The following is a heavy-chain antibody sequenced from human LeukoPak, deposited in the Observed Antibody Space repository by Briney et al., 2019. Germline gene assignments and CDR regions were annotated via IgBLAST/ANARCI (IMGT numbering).Heavy chain of an antibody. V-gene: IGHV3-21*01. CDR1: GFTFSSYS. D-gene: IGHD4-17*01. CDR2: ISTSSSYI. CDR3: AKTTDNYYYYMDV. J-gene: IGHJ6*03. Sequence: PGGSLRLSCAASGFTFSSYSMNWVRQAPGKGLEWVSSISTSSSYIYYADSVKGRFTISRDNAKNSLYLQMNSLRAEDTAVYYCAKTTDNYYYYMDVWGKGTTVTVSS.